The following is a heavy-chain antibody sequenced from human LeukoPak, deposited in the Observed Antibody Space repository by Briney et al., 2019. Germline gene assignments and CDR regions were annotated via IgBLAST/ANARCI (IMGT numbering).Heavy chain of an antibody. CDR1: SGSVSSGSYY. V-gene: IGHV4-61*01. D-gene: IGHD6-19*01. CDR3: ARGIRVAGKRDYFDY. CDR2: IYYSGST. J-gene: IGHJ4*02. Sequence: SETLSLTCTVSSGSVSSGSYYWSWIRQPPGKGLEWIGYIYYSGSTNYNPSLKSRVTISVDTSKNQFSLKLSSVTAADTAVYYCARGIRVAGKRDYFDYWGQGTLVTVSS.